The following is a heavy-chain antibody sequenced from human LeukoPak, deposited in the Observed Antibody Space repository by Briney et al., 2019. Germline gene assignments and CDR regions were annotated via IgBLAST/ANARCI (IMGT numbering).Heavy chain of an antibody. CDR1: GFTFSSYG. D-gene: IGHD3-22*01. V-gene: IGHV3-23*01. CDR3: AKGVGNYYDSSGYYSPLYYFDY. CDR2: VSGSGGST. J-gene: IGHJ4*02. Sequence: PGGSLRLSCAASGFTFSSYGMSWVRQAPGKGLEWVSAVSGSGGSTYYADSVKGRFTISRDNSKNTLYLQMNSLRAEDTAVYYCAKGVGNYYDSSGYYSPLYYFDYWGQGTLVTVSS.